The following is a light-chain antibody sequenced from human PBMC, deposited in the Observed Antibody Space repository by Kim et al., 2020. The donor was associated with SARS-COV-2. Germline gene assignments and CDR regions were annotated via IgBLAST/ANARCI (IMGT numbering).Light chain of an antibody. CDR1: KLGDKY. CDR2: QDS. Sequence: SVSPGQTASITCSGDKLGDKYACWYQQKPGQSPGLVIYQDSNRPSGIPERFSGSNSGNTATLTISGTQAMDEADYYCQAWDSSTAVFGGGTQLTVL. V-gene: IGLV3-1*01. J-gene: IGLJ2*01. CDR3: QAWDSSTAV.